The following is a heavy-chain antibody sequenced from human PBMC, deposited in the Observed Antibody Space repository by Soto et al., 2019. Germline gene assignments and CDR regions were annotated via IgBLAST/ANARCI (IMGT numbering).Heavy chain of an antibody. V-gene: IGHV1-69*02. Sequence: QVQLVQSGAEVKKPGYSVKVSCKASGGTFSSYTISWVRQAPGQGLEWMGRIIPILGIANYAQKFQGRVTLTADKSTSTAYMELSSLRSEDTAVYYCARGGPTGGIGYWGQGTLVTVSS. J-gene: IGHJ4*02. CDR3: ARGGPTGGIGY. CDR2: IIPILGIA. D-gene: IGHD2-8*02. CDR1: GGTFSSYT.